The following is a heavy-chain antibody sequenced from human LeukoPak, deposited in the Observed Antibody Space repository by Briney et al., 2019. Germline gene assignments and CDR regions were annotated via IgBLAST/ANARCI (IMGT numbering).Heavy chain of an antibody. CDR2: IYYSGST. D-gene: IGHD3-9*01. V-gene: IGHV4-39*07. CDR1: GGSISSSSYY. CDR3: ARDWSRYFDWSNIQKWFDP. Sequence: PSETLSLTCTVSGGSISSSSYYWGWIRQPPGKGLEWIGSIYYSGSTYYNPSLKSRVTISVDTSKNQFSLKLSSVTAADTAVYYCARDWSRYFDWSNIQKWFDPWGQGTLVTVSS. J-gene: IGHJ5*02.